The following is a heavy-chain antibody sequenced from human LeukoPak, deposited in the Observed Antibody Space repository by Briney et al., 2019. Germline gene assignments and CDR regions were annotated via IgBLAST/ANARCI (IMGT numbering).Heavy chain of an antibody. CDR3: ALLFDSYYYDSSDTDY. CDR2: INPNSGGT. CDR1: GYTFTGYY. V-gene: IGHV1-2*02. J-gene: IGHJ4*02. Sequence: ASVKVSGKASGYTFTGYYMHWVRQAPGQGLEWMGWINPNSGGTNYAQKFQGRVTMTRDTSISTAYMELSRLRSDDTAVYYCALLFDSYYYDSSDTDYWGQGTLVTVSS. D-gene: IGHD3-22*01.